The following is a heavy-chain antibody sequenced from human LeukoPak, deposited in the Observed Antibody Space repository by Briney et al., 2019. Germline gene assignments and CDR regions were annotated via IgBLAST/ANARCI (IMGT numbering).Heavy chain of an antibody. Sequence: TLSLXCAVYGGSFSGYYWRWIRQPPGKGLEWIGEINHSGSTNYNPSLKSRVTISVDTSKNHFSLTLSSVTAADTAVYYCARDLVRCGGDCYSFDYWGQGTLVTVSS. CDR1: GGSFSGYY. D-gene: IGHD2-21*02. CDR3: ARDLVRCGGDCYSFDY. J-gene: IGHJ4*02. CDR2: INHSGST. V-gene: IGHV4-34*01.